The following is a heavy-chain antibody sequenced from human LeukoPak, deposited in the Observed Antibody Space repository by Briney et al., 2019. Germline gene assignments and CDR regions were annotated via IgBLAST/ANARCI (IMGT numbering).Heavy chain of an antibody. CDR2: IIPIFGTA. J-gene: IGHJ6*03. CDR1: GGTFSSYA. CDR3: AXARWLQSRDYYXYXMXV. V-gene: IGHV1-69*01. Sequence: GASVKVSCKASGGTFSSYAISWVRQAPGQGLEWMGGIIPIFGTANYAQKFQGRVTITADESTSTAYMELSSLRSEDTAVYYCAXARWLQSRDYYXYXMXVXGKGTTXXXS. D-gene: IGHD5-24*01.